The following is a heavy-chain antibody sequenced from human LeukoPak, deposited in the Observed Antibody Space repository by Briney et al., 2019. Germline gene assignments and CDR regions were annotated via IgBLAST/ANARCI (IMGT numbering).Heavy chain of an antibody. CDR2: ISGGGTGT. Sequence: PGGSLRLSCAASGFTFSSYAMSWVRQAPGKGLEWVSGISGGGTGTYYADSVKGRFTISRDNSKSTLYLQMNSLRAGDTALYYCAKYGSGNFFDYWGQGTLVTVSP. V-gene: IGHV3-23*01. CDR1: GFTFSSYA. CDR3: AKYGSGNFFDY. D-gene: IGHD3-10*01. J-gene: IGHJ4*02.